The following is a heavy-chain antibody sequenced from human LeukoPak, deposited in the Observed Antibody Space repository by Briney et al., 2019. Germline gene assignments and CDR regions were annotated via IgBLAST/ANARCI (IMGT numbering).Heavy chain of an antibody. J-gene: IGHJ4*02. CDR1: GFIFGSYA. CDR2: ISGSGGST. V-gene: IGHV3-23*01. D-gene: IGHD2-2*01. Sequence: GGSLRLSCAASGFIFGSYAMSWVRQAPGKGLEWVSAISGSGGSTYYADSVKGRFTISRDNSKNTLYLQMNSLRAEDTALYYCAKDCTSTNCYVDYWGRGTLVTVSS. CDR3: AKDCTSTNCYVDY.